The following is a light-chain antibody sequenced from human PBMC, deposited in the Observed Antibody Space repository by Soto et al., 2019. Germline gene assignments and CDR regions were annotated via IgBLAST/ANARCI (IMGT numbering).Light chain of an antibody. V-gene: IGKV3-11*01. CDR3: QQRSSWPLT. CDR1: QSVSSS. J-gene: IGKJ4*01. CDR2: DAS. Sequence: IVLTQSPATLSLSPGETATLSCMSSQSVSSSLAWYQQKPGQTPRLLIYDASNRATGIPARFSGSGSGTDFTLTVSSLEPEDFAVYYCQQRSSWPLTFGGGTKVEIK.